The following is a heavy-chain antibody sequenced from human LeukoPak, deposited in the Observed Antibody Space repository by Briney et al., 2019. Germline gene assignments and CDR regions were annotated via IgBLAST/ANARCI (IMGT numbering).Heavy chain of an antibody. CDR2: LNHSGST. CDR1: GGSFSGYY. J-gene: IGHJ3*02. V-gene: IGHV4-34*01. Sequence: SETLSLTCDVYGGSFSGYYWSWIRQPPGEGLEWIGELNHSGSTNYNPSLKSRVTISVDTSKNQFSLKLSSVTAADTAVHYCATRGYDFWSGYYHAFDIWGQGTMVTVSS. D-gene: IGHD3-3*01. CDR3: ATRGYDFWSGYYHAFDI.